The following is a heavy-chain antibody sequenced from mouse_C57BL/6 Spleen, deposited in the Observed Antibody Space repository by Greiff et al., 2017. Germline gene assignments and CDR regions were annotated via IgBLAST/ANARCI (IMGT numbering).Heavy chain of an antibody. J-gene: IGHJ2*01. Sequence: EVKLVESGGDLVKPGGSLKLSCAASGFTFSSYGMSWVRQTPDKRLEWVATISSGGSYTYYPDSVKGRFTISRDNAKNTLYLQMSSLKSEDTAMYYGARHGDGYYHSYFDYWGQGTTLTVSS. D-gene: IGHD2-3*01. V-gene: IGHV5-6*01. CDR3: ARHGDGYYHSYFDY. CDR1: GFTFSSYG. CDR2: ISSGGSYT.